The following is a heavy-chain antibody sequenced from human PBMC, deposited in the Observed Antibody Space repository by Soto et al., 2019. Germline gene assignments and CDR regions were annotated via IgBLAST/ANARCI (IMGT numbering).Heavy chain of an antibody. CDR2: IIPIFGTA. CDR1: GGTFSSYA. D-gene: IGHD6-6*01. V-gene: IGHV1-69*06. Sequence: QVQLVQSGAEVKKPGSSVKVSCKASGGTFSSYAISWVRQAPGQGLEWMGGIIPIFGTANYAQKFQGGVTITADKSTSTAYMELSSLRSEDTAVYYCARVKQLVEHYYYGMDVWGQGTTVTVSS. J-gene: IGHJ6*02. CDR3: ARVKQLVEHYYYGMDV.